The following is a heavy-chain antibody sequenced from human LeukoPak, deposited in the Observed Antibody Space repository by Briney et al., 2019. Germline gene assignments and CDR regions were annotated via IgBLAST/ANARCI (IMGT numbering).Heavy chain of an antibody. Sequence: ASVKVSCKASGYTFTGHYIHWVRQAPGQGLEWMGGINPNSGGTNYAQKFQGRVTMTRDTSISTAYMELSRLRSDDTAVYYCAREGRGYCSGGSCRRYKNWFDPWGQGTLVTVSS. V-gene: IGHV1-2*02. CDR2: INPNSGGT. J-gene: IGHJ5*02. CDR3: AREGRGYCSGGSCRRYKNWFDP. CDR1: GYTFTGHY. D-gene: IGHD2-15*01.